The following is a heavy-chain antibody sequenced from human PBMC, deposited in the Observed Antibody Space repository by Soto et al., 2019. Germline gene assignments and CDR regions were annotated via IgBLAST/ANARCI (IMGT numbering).Heavy chain of an antibody. V-gene: IGHV1-69*01. CDR3: ARSGYSYGPNMD. CDR1: RGSFSASG. J-gene: IGHJ4*02. Sequence: LVQSGAEVKKPGSSVKVSCRAGRGSFSASGFSWVRQAPGQGLEWVGGFIPIFGTANYAQKFQDRVTMTADESTSTVYMELRSLRSEDTALYYSARSGYSYGPNMDWGQGTLVTVST. CDR2: FIPIFGTA. D-gene: IGHD5-18*01.